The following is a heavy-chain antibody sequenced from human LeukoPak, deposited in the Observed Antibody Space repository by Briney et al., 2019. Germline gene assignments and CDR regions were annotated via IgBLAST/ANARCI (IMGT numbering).Heavy chain of an antibody. D-gene: IGHD3-3*01. J-gene: IGHJ6*02. CDR3: ARDHRFSLYGMDV. CDR1: GGSISSGGYY. Sequence: PSETLSLTCTVSGGSISSGGYYWSWIRQHPGKGLEWIGYIYYSGSTYYNPSLKSRVTISVDTSKNQFSLKLSSVTAADTAVYYCARDHRFSLYGMDVWGQGTTVTVSS. V-gene: IGHV4-31*03. CDR2: IYYSGST.